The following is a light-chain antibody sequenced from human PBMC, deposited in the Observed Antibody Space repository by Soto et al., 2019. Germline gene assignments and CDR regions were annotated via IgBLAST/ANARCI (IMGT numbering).Light chain of an antibody. CDR1: SSNIGTNT. V-gene: IGLV1-44*01. J-gene: IGLJ1*01. Sequence: QSVLTQSPSASRTPGQRVTISCSGNSSNIGTNTVNWYQQLPGTAPKLLIYGDNQRPSGVPDRFSGSKSGTSASLAISGLQSEDEANYYCAAWDDSLNGYVFPAGTKVTDL. CDR2: GDN. CDR3: AAWDDSLNGYV.